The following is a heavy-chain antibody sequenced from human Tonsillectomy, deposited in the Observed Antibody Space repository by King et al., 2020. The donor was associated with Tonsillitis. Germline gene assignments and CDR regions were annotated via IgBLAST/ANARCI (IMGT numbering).Heavy chain of an antibody. J-gene: IGHJ4*02. CDR2: ISFDVSNE. CDR3: AREKYCSGASCDVVTASDY. Sequence: MNWVRQAPGKGLEWTSVISFDVSNEFYADSLRGRVTISRYNFESTLSLQINSLRPDDAAVYYCAREKYCSGASCDVVTASDYWGQGTLVTVSP. D-gene: IGHD2-15*01. V-gene: IGHV3-30*01.